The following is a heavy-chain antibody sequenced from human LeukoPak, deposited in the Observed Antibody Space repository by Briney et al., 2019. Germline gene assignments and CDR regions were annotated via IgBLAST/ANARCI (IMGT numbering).Heavy chain of an antibody. V-gene: IGHV3-7*01. J-gene: IGHJ4*02. Sequence: GGSLRLSCPASGFTFSSYWMSWVRQPPGEGMEWVANITQDGSEKNYVDSLKGRFTLSRDNATHSLYLQMNSLRTAHTAVNYCVRVFLWFGELFDYWGQGTLVTVSS. D-gene: IGHD3-10*01. CDR2: ITQDGSEK. CDR1: GFTFSSYW. CDR3: VRVFLWFGELFDY.